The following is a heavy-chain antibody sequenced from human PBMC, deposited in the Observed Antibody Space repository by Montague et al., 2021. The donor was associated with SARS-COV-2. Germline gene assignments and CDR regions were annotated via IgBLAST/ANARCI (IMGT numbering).Heavy chain of an antibody. CDR1: GDSVAELRRT. CDR2: IHFRTRKFD. V-gene: IGHV6-1*01. J-gene: IGHJ3*02. CDR3: ARGDGLGPYTGYAFDI. Sequence: CAISGDSVAELRRTSEQHTYSPPSREEFVCRIHFRTRKFDHYEVSMKGRISIKADTSKNQFSLQLDSATPEDTAVYYCARGDGLGPYTGYAFDIWGQGTLVTVSS. D-gene: IGHD3-16*01.